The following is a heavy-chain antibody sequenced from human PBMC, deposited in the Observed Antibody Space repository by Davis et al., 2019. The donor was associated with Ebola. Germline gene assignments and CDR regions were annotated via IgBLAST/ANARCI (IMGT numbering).Heavy chain of an antibody. CDR2: ISYDGSNK. CDR1: GFTFSSYG. V-gene: IGHV3-30*03. CDR3: ARGASIKLELRLGGGSYFDY. D-gene: IGHD1-7*01. J-gene: IGHJ4*02. Sequence: PGGSLRLSCAASGFTFSSYGMHWVRQAPGKGLEWVAVISYDGSNKYYADSVKGRFTISRDNSKNTLYLQMNSLRAEDTAVYYCARGASIKLELRLGGGSYFDYWGQGTLVTVSS.